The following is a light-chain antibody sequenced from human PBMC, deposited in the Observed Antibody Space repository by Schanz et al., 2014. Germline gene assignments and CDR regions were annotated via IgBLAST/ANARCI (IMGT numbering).Light chain of an antibody. CDR3: SSYASSTSVI. V-gene: IGLV2-14*03. CDR2: DVS. Sequence: QSALTQPASVSGSPGQSITISCTGTSSDIGGYNYVSWYQQHPGKAPKLIIYDVSKWPSGVSNRFSGSKSGNTASLTISGLQAEDEAHYYCSSYASSTSVIFGGGTKLTVL. CDR1: SSDIGGYNY. J-gene: IGLJ2*01.